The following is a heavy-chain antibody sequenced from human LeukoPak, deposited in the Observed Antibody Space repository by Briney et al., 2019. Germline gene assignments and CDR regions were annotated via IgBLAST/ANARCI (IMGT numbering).Heavy chain of an antibody. J-gene: IGHJ4*02. CDR2: IYYSGST. Sequence: SETLSLTCTVSGGSISSGGYYWSWIRQHPGKDLGWIGYIYYSGSTYYNPSLKSRVTISVDTSKNQFSLKLSSVTAAGTAVYYCAREFRTDYGDLCYFDYWGQGTLVTVSS. D-gene: IGHD4-17*01. V-gene: IGHV4-31*03. CDR1: GGSISSGGYY. CDR3: AREFRTDYGDLCYFDY.